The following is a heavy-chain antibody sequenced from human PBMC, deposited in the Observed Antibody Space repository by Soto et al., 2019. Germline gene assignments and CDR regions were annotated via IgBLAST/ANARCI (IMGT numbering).Heavy chain of an antibody. CDR3: ARWSLDFWSLDY. Sequence: ASVKVSCKASGYTFSNHDINWVRQASGQGLEWMGWMNPQSGKTEYVQKFQGRVTMTRDTSISTAYMEVSSLTSEGTAVYYCARWSLDFWSLDYWGQGTLVTVSS. CDR2: MNPQSGKT. CDR1: GYTFSNHD. J-gene: IGHJ4*02. D-gene: IGHD3-3*01. V-gene: IGHV1-8*01.